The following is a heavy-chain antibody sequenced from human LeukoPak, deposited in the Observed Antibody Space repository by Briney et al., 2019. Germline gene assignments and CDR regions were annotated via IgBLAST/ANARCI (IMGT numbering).Heavy chain of an antibody. D-gene: IGHD3-22*01. V-gene: IGHV3-33*08. CDR1: GFTFSSYA. CDR2: IWYDGSNK. CDR3: ARDISGYYYFDY. J-gene: IGHJ4*02. Sequence: PGGSLRLSCAASGFTFSSYAMSWVRQAPGKGLEWVAVIWYDGSNKYYADSVKGRFIISRDNSKNTLYLQMNSLRAEDTAVYYCARDISGYYYFDYWGQGTLVTVSS.